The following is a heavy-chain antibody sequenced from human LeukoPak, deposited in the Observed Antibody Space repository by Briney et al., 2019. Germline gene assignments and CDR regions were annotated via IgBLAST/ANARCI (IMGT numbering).Heavy chain of an antibody. V-gene: IGHV3-7*01. CDR3: ARDDYQLGSYYYGMDV. J-gene: IGHJ6*02. D-gene: IGHD2-2*01. CDR1: GLTYSSEW. CDR2: IKYDGIEK. Sequence: GALTLASPGSGLTYSSEWENWVRQAPAEGQEWVANIKYDGIEKYYVDSVRGRFSISRDNAQNSLYLQMNSLRAEDTAVYYCARDDYQLGSYYYGMDVWGQGTTVTVSS.